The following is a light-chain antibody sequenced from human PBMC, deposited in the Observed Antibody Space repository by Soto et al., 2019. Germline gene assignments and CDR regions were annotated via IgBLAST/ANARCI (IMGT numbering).Light chain of an antibody. CDR2: AVR. J-gene: IGLJ3*02. Sequence: QSALTPPRSVSGSPGQSVTISCTGTNSVVGGYNFVSWYQQLPGKAPKLMISAVRQRPSGVPDRFSGSKSGNTASLTISGLQADDEADYFCCSYTASDIWVFGGGTK. V-gene: IGLV2-11*01. CDR1: NSVVGGYNF. CDR3: CSYTASDIWV.